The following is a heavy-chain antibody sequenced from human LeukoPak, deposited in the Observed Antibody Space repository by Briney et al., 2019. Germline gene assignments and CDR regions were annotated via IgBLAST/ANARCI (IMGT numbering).Heavy chain of an antibody. Sequence: GGSLRLSCAASGFTLSDYYMSWIPHAPGKGLEWVSYISSSGSTIYYADSVKCPFTISRDNAKNSLYLQMNRLSAEDTAVYYCARDGPLYCSSTSCFDPWGQGTLVTVSS. CDR3: ARDGPLYCSSTSCFDP. CDR1: GFTLSDYY. CDR2: ISSSGSTI. V-gene: IGHV3-11*01. J-gene: IGHJ5*02. D-gene: IGHD2-2*01.